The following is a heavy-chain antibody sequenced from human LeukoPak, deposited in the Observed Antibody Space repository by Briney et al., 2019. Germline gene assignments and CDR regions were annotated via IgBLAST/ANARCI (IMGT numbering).Heavy chain of an antibody. Sequence: GGPLRLSCAASGFTFSSYSMNWVRQAPGKGLEWVSYISSSSSTIYYADSVKGRFTISRDNAKNSLYLQMNSLRAEDTAVYYCARDASSSWANPFDYWGQGTLVTVPS. CDR1: GFTFSSYS. CDR3: ARDASSSWANPFDY. CDR2: ISSSSSTI. V-gene: IGHV3-48*04. J-gene: IGHJ4*02. D-gene: IGHD6-13*01.